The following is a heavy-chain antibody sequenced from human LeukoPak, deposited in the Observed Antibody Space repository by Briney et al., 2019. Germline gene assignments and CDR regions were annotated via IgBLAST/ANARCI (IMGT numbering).Heavy chain of an antibody. Sequence: EASVKVSCKASGYTFTSYAMHWVRQAPGQRLEWMGWINAGNGNTKYSQKFQGRVTITRDTSASTAYVELSSLRSEDTAVYYCARDRSGWPQLDAFDIWGQGTMVTVSS. CDR1: GYTFTSYA. CDR3: ARDRSGWPQLDAFDI. D-gene: IGHD6-19*01. CDR2: INAGNGNT. V-gene: IGHV1-3*01. J-gene: IGHJ3*02.